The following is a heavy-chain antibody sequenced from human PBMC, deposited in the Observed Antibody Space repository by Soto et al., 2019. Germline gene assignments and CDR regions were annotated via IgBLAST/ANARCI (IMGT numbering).Heavy chain of an antibody. D-gene: IGHD6-13*01. Sequence: ASVKVSCKASGYTFSGYYMHWVRQAPGQGLEWMGWINPNSGGTNYAQKFQGRVTMTRDTSISTAYMELSRLRSDDTAVYYCARVGSVIAAAGLDYWGQGTLVTVSS. CDR2: INPNSGGT. J-gene: IGHJ4*02. V-gene: IGHV1-2*02. CDR1: GYTFSGYY. CDR3: ARVGSVIAAAGLDY.